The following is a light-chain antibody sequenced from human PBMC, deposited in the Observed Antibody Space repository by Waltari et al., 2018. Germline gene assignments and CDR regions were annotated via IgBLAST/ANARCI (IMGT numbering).Light chain of an antibody. Sequence: DIVLTQSPATLYLSPGERAVLSSRARQIIPDDYLAWYQQKPGQAARLRVYNAARRTDGLPDRFTVRGSGTDFSLTISPLEPEDSGVYYCQQYGDSVWTFGQGTRV. V-gene: IGKV3-20*01. CDR3: QQYGDSVWT. CDR2: NAA. J-gene: IGKJ1*01. CDR1: QIIPDDY.